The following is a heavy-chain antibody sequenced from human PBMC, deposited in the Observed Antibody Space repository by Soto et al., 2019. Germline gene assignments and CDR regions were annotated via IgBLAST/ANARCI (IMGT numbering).Heavy chain of an antibody. CDR3: ARGTYYFYMDV. V-gene: IGHV4-31*03. J-gene: IGHJ6*03. CDR1: AGSIGSGFYY. Sequence: QVQLQESGPGLVKPSQTLSLTCTVSAGSIGSGFYYWSWIRQHPGKGLEWIGYIYSRGNTYYNPSIKSRVTISLDTSDNQCSLTLSSVTAADTAVYSCARGTYYFYMDVWGKGTTVTVSS. CDR2: IYSRGNT.